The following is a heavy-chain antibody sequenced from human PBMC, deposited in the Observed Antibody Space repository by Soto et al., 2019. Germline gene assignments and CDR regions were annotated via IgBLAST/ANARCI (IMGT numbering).Heavy chain of an antibody. D-gene: IGHD1-26*01. J-gene: IGHJ4*02. CDR3: ARDPSIVGSYYFDY. Sequence: QVQLVESGGGVVQPGRSLRLSCAASGFTFSSYGMHWVRQAPGKGLEWVAVIWYDGSNKYYADSVKGRFTNSRDNSKNTLYLQMNSLRAEDTAVYYCARDPSIVGSYYFDYWGQGTLVTVSS. V-gene: IGHV3-33*01. CDR2: IWYDGSNK. CDR1: GFTFSSYG.